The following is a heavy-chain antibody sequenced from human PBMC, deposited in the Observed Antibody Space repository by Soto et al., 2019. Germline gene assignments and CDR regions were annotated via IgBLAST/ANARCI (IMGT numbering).Heavy chain of an antibody. CDR2: INPNSGGT. D-gene: IGHD2-2*01. Sequence: ASVKVSCEASGYTFTGYYMHWVRQAPGQGLEWMGWINPNSGGTNYAQRFQGWVTMTRDTSISTAYMELSRLRSDDTAVYYCARGGIDIVVVPAALSDNWFDPWGQGTLVTVSS. CDR1: GYTFTGYY. CDR3: ARGGIDIVVVPAALSDNWFDP. V-gene: IGHV1-2*04. J-gene: IGHJ5*02.